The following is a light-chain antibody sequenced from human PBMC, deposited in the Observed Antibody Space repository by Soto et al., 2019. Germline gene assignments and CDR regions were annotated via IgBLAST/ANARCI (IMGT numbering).Light chain of an antibody. V-gene: IGKV1-5*01. CDR1: QIISGW. J-gene: IGKJ1*01. Sequence: DIQMTQSPSAMSASVGDTVTITRGASQIISGWSAWHQQPPGKAPHLLIYAVPALKRGVPPRFSVSGAGTEFTLTISSLQPEDFATYYCQQYDSFSVTFGQGTKVDIK. CDR3: QQYDSFSVT. CDR2: AVP.